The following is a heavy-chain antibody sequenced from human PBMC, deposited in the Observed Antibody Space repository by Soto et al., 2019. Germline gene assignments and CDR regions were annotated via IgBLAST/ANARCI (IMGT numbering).Heavy chain of an antibody. V-gene: IGHV3-21*01. Sequence: GGSLRLSCAASGFTFISYSMNWVLQAPGKGLEWVSSISSSSSYIYYADSVKGRFAISRDNAKNSLYLQMNSLRAEDTVVYYCAREPLPPILMSNKENDGYNIWVQGRMVTVAS. CDR3: AREPLPPILMSNKENDGYNI. J-gene: IGHJ3*02. D-gene: IGHD5-12*01. CDR1: GFTFISYS. CDR2: ISSSSSYI.